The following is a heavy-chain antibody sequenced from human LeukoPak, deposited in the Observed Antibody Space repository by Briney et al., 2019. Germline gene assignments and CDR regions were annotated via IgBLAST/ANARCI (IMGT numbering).Heavy chain of an antibody. D-gene: IGHD2-2*01. CDR1: VFTASSNY. J-gene: IGHJ4*02. V-gene: IGHV3-66*01. CDR3: ALATSWASAVVPAATYNFDY. CDR2: IFSGGSV. Sequence: PLGSLRVSSAPPVFTASSNYTSWGCQAPGKGLGWVSVIFSGGSVYYAESAKGRVTISSANTTPTTYLHRNSPRAEDTTVSYCALATSWASAVVPAATYNFDYWGQGTLVTVSS.